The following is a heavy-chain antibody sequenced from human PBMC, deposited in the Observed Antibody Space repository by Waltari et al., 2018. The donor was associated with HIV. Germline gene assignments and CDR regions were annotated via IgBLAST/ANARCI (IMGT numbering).Heavy chain of an antibody. CDR2: IWYDKTHT. V-gene: IGHV3-33*01. CDR3: ARVRCTFVSCLRSHYFYGLDV. J-gene: IGHJ6*02. Sequence: VQLVESGGGVAQPGTSLRLSCATSGFTFSDHTMHWVRQAPGKGLEWVAIIWYDKTHTYYADSVKGRFTISRDNSKDTLFLQMDSLRAEDTAVYHCARVRCTFVSCLRSHYFYGLDVWGQGTTVIVSS. CDR1: GFTFSDHT. D-gene: IGHD2-2*01.